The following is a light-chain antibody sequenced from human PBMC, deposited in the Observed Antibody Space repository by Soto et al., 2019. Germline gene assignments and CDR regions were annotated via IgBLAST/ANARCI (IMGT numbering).Light chain of an antibody. CDR1: SGSIASNY. Sequence: NFMLTQPHSVSETPGKTVTISCTRSSGSIASNYVQWYQQRPGSSPTTVIYEDNQRPSGVPDRFSGSIDSSSNSASLTISGLKTEDEAHYYCQSYDSSSWVFGGGTKLTVL. J-gene: IGLJ3*02. CDR2: EDN. V-gene: IGLV6-57*01. CDR3: QSYDSSSWV.